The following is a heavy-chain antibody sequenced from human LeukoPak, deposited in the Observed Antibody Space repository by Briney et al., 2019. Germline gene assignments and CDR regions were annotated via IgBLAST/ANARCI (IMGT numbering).Heavy chain of an antibody. CDR2: VNPRSGGT. CDR1: GYTFTFYY. V-gene: IGHV1-2*02. CDR3: ARDKNLIDFVYMY. Sequence: VASVKVSCKASGYTFTFYYIHWVRLALGQGVEWMGCVNPRSGGTTYAKTFQGRFAMDTETSNRTAYMELTRLTSDDTAVYFCARDKNLIDFVYMY. J-gene: IGHJ6*03.